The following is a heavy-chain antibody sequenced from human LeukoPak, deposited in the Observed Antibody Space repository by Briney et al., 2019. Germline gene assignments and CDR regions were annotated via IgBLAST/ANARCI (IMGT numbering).Heavy chain of an antibody. CDR3: ARESSGNYYNPLGYMDV. V-gene: IGHV4-4*07. CDR2: IFTSGIA. D-gene: IGHD3-10*01. J-gene: IGHJ6*03. Sequence: SETLSLTCTVSGGSISIYYWNWIRQPAGKGLEWIGRIFTSGIANYDPSLKSRVTMSVDTSKNQFSLNLSSVTAADTAVYYCARESSGNYYNPLGYMDVWGKGTTVTVSS. CDR1: GGSISIYY.